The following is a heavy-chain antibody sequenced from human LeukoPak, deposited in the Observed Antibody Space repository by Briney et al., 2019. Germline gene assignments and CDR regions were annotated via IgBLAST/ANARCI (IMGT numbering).Heavy chain of an antibody. CDR2: IYYSGST. J-gene: IGHJ6*03. CDR1: GGSISSGGYY. V-gene: IGHV4-31*03. CDR3: KGVAYYYHYYMDV. Sequence: SETLSLTCTVSGGSISSGGYYWSWIRQHPGKGLEWIGYIYYSGSTYYNPSLKSRVTISVDTSKNQFSLKLSSVTAADTAVYYCKGVAYYYHYYMDVWGKGTTVTVSS.